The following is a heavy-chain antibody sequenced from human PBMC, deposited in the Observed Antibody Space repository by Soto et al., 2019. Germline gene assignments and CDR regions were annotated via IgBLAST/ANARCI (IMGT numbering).Heavy chain of an antibody. Sequence: PSETLSLTCAVYGGSFSGHFWTWIRQPPGKGLEWIGEINHSGSTNQNPSLKSRLSISVDTSKNQFSLKLTSVTAADTGIYYCARGISIIGAPDKYSFDSWGQGTLVTVSS. J-gene: IGHJ4*02. D-gene: IGHD3-10*01. CDR2: INHSGST. CDR3: ARGISIIGAPDKYSFDS. V-gene: IGHV4-34*01. CDR1: GGSFSGHF.